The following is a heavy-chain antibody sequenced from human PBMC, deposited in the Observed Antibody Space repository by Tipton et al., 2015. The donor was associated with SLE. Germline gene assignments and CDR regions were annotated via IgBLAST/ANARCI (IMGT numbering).Heavy chain of an antibody. Sequence: TLSLTCTVYGGSFRGYHWSWVRQPPGKGLEWIGEINHGTGTKYNPSLKSSVTISLDTSKNQFSLKLSSLTAADTAIYYCTSRRSTMATTPFEDWGQGTLVTVSS. CDR2: INHGTGT. V-gene: IGHV4-34*01. CDR3: TSRRSTMATTPFED. J-gene: IGHJ4*02. CDR1: GGSFRGYH. D-gene: IGHD4/OR15-4a*01.